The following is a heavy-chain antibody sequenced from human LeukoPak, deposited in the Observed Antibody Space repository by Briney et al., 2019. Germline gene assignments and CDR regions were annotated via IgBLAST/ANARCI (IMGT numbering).Heavy chain of an antibody. CDR3: AVIGVRGVISAHWFDP. Sequence: GGSLRLSCAASGFTFSSYSMNWVHQAPGKGLEWVSYISSSSSTIYYADSVKGRFTISRDNAKNSLYLQMNSLRAEDTAVYYCAVIGVRGVISAHWFDPWGQGTLVTVSS. V-gene: IGHV3-48*01. CDR1: GFTFSSYS. CDR2: ISSSSSTI. J-gene: IGHJ5*02. D-gene: IGHD3-10*01.